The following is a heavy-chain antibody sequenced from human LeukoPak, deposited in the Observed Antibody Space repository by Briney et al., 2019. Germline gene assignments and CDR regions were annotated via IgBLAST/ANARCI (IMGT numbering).Heavy chain of an antibody. CDR1: GYTFTSYY. CDR3: ATGLWFGKYLDV. J-gene: IGHJ6*04. CDR2: INPSGGST. Sequence: ASVKVSCKASGYTFTSYYMHWVRQAPGQGLEWMGIINPSGGSTSYAQKFQGRVTMTRDTSTSTVYMELSSLRSEDTAVYYCATGLWFGKYLDVWGKGTTVTISS. V-gene: IGHV1-46*01. D-gene: IGHD3-10*01.